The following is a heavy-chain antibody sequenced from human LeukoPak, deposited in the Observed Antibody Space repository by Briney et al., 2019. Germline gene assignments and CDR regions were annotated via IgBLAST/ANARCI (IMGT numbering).Heavy chain of an antibody. CDR3: ARAPPYFDY. CDR2: IHYSGST. J-gene: IGHJ4*02. V-gene: IGHV4-59*01. CDR1: GASITSYC. Sequence: SETLSLTCTVSGASITSYCWTWIRQPPGKGLEWIGYIHYSGSTNYNPSLKSRVTISVDTSKNQFSLKLSSVTAADTAVYYCARAPPYFDYWGQGTLVTVSS.